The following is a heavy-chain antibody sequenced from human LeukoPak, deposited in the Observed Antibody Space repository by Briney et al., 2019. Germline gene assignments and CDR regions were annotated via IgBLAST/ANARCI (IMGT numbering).Heavy chain of an antibody. CDR1: GGSITSSGHS. V-gene: IGHV4-39*02. Sequence: PSETLSLTCTVSGGSITSSGHSWGWIRQPPGKGLEWTGTIYYTGRTYYNPSLQSRITISVDTSRNQFSLKLSSVTAADTAVYYCAREVVSDYYFDYWGQGTLVTVSS. J-gene: IGHJ4*02. CDR2: IYYTGRT. CDR3: AREVVSDYYFDY. D-gene: IGHD5/OR15-5a*01.